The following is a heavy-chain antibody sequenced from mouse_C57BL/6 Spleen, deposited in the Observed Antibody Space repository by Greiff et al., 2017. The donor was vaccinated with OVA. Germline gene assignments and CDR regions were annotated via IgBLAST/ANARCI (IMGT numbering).Heavy chain of an antibody. CDR1: GYTFTSYW. Sequence: QVQLQQSGAELVRPGSSVKLSCKASGYTFTSYWMDWVKQRPGQGLEWIGNIYPSDSETHYNQKFKDKATLTVDKSSSTAYMQLSSLTSEDSAVYYCARRLPYYFDYWGQGTTLTVSS. CDR3: ARRLPYYFDY. D-gene: IGHD5-5*01. J-gene: IGHJ2*01. CDR2: IYPSDSET. V-gene: IGHV1-61*01.